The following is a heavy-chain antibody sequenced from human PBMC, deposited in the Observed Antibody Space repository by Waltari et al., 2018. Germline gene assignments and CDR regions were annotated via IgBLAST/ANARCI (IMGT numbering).Heavy chain of an antibody. D-gene: IGHD6-6*01. J-gene: IGHJ4*02. CDR3: ATNAIAARPGDFDY. CDR2: INPNSGGT. Sequence: QVQLVQSGAEVKKPGASVKVSCKASGYTLTGSYMHWVRQAPGQGLEWMGWINPNSGGTNYAQKFQGRVTMTRDTSISTAYMELSRLRSDDTAVYYCATNAIAARPGDFDYWGQGTLVTVSS. CDR1: GYTLTGSY. V-gene: IGHV1-2*02.